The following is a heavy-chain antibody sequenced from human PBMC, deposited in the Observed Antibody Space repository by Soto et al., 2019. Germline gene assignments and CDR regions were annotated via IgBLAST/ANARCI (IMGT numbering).Heavy chain of an antibody. V-gene: IGHV5-51*01. CDR2: IYPGDSDT. CDR1: GYSFTSYW. Sequence: GESLKISCKGSGYSFTSYWIGWVRQMPGKGLEWMGIIYPGDSDTRYSPSFQGQVTISADKSISTAYLQWSSLKASDTAMYYCARTLAPDYYYYFGMDVWGQGITVTVSS. J-gene: IGHJ6*02. CDR3: ARTLAPDYYYYFGMDV.